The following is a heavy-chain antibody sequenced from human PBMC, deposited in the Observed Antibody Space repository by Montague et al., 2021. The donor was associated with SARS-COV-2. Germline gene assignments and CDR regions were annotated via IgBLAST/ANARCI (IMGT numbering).Heavy chain of an antibody. Sequence: SETLSLTCAVSGGSINSSNWWSWVRQPPGKGLEWIGEIFHSGNTNYNPSLKSRVTISIDRSKNQFSLKLRSVTAADTAIYFCAGSSIAEGQHWFDPWGQGSLVTVSS. D-gene: IGHD6-6*01. V-gene: IGHV4-4*02. J-gene: IGHJ5*02. CDR1: GGSINSSNW. CDR2: IFHSGNT. CDR3: AGSSIAEGQHWFDP.